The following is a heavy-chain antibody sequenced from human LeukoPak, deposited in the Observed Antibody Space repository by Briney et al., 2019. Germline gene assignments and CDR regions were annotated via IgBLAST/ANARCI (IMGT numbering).Heavy chain of an antibody. CDR1: GYMFTSYG. D-gene: IGHD3-3*01. CDR3: ARHPYDFWSGYLGAWFDA. V-gene: IGHV1-18*01. CDR2: ISAYNYNT. J-gene: IGHJ5*02. Sequence: ASVKVSCKASGYMFTSYGISWVRQAPGQGLEWMGWISAYNYNTNYAQKVQGRVSMTTDTSTSTAYMELRSLTSDDTAVYYCARHPYDFWSGYLGAWFDAWGQGTLDTVS.